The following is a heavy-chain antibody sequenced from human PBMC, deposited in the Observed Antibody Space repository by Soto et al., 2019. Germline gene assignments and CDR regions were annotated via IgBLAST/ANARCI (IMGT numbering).Heavy chain of an antibody. CDR2: ISGSGEST. CDR3: AKDWVLFDI. CDR1: GFNFGTYV. D-gene: IGHD3-16*01. Sequence: EVQLLESGGGLVQHGGSLRLSCAASGFNFGTYVMSWVRQAPGKGLEWVSVISGSGESTYYADSVKGRFTISRDNSKNTLYLQMHSRRSEDTAVYSCAKDWVLFDIWGQGTMVTVSS. V-gene: IGHV3-23*01. J-gene: IGHJ3*02.